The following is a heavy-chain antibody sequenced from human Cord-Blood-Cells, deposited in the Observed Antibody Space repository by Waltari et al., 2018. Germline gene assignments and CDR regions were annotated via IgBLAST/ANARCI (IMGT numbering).Heavy chain of an antibody. D-gene: IGHD6-13*01. Sequence: QVQLVQSGAEVKKPGASVKVSCKVSGYTLTELSMHWVRQAPGKGLEWMGGFDPEDGETIYAQKFQGRVTMTEDTSTDTAYMELSSLRSEDTAVYYCATDLAAAHPYYYYYGMDVWGQGTTVTVSS. CDR1: GYTLTELS. CDR2: FDPEDGET. V-gene: IGHV1-24*01. CDR3: ATDLAAAHPYYYYYGMDV. J-gene: IGHJ6*02.